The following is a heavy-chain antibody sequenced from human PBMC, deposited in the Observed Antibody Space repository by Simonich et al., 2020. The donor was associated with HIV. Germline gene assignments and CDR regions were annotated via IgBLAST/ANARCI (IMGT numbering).Heavy chain of an antibody. J-gene: IGHJ4*02. CDR1: GFTFDDYG. Sequence: EVHLVESGGGVIRPGGTLRLSCAASGFTFDDYGMTWVRQAPGKGLEWVSSINWNGCRTGYADSVKGRFTISRDNAKNSLYLQMNTLRAEDTALYYCARDLVRWLDYWGQGTLVTVSS. CDR3: ARDLVRWLDY. CDR2: INWNGCRT. V-gene: IGHV3-20*04. D-gene: IGHD5-12*01.